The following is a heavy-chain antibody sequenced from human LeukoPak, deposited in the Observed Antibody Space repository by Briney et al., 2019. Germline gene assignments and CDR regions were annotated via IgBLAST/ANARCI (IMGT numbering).Heavy chain of an antibody. V-gene: IGHV4-61*02. D-gene: IGHD3-9*01. CDR3: ARADTSDILTGYSDY. CDR2: IYSSGST. Sequence: SETLSLTCTVSGASISSGSYYWSWVRQPAGKGLEWIGRIYSSGSTNSNPSLKSRVTISVDTSKNQFSLKLSSVTAADTAVYFCARADTSDILTGYSDYWGQGTLVTVSS. CDR1: GASISSGSYY. J-gene: IGHJ4*02.